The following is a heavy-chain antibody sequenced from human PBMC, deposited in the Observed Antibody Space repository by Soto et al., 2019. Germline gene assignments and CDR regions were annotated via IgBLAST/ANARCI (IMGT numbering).Heavy chain of an antibody. D-gene: IGHD6-6*01. J-gene: IGHJ3*01. CDR1: GFNLSSYT. Sequence: EEQLVESGGGLVKPGGSLRLSCVASGFNLSSYTMSWVRQAPGKGLDWVSSIGISIGYIYYGESVTGRFTISRDNANNSPFLQMNSLRAEGTAVYFCGRNVLAVTEDAVDVWGQGTMVTVSS. CDR2: IGISIGYI. V-gene: IGHV3-21*01. CDR3: GRNVLAVTEDAVDV.